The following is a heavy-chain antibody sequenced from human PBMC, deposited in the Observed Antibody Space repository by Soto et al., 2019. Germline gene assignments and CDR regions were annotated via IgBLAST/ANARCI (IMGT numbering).Heavy chain of an antibody. CDR2: IYYSGST. J-gene: IGHJ5*02. Sequence: QVQLQESGPGLVKPSQTLSLTCTVSGGSISSGGYYWSWIRQHPGKGLEWIGYIYYSGSTYYNPSLKSRVTISVDTSKNQFSLKLSSVTAADTAVYYCARDLRVYRYTDRRSNSGHWFDPWGQGTLVTVSS. D-gene: IGHD6-6*01. V-gene: IGHV4-31*03. CDR3: ARDLRVYRYTDRRSNSGHWFDP. CDR1: GGSISSGGYY.